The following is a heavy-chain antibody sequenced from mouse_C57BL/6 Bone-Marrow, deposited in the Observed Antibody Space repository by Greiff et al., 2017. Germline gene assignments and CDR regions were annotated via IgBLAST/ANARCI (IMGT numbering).Heavy chain of an antibody. Sequence: EVKLVESGGGLVQPGGSLKLSCAASGFTFSDYGMAWVRQAPRKGPEWVAFISNLAYSIYYADTVTGRFTISREHAKNTLYLEMSSLRSEDTAMYYCARSYYYGSSPAWFAYWGQGTLVTVSA. CDR2: ISNLAYSI. J-gene: IGHJ3*01. D-gene: IGHD1-1*01. CDR1: GFTFSDYG. V-gene: IGHV5-15*04. CDR3: ARSYYYGSSPAWFAY.